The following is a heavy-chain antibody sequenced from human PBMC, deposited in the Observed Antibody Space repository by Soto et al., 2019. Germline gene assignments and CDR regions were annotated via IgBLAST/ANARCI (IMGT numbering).Heavy chain of an antibody. Sequence: VQLLESGGGLVQPGGSLRLSCAASGLPFSSHAMSWVRQAPGKGLEWVSSISISGGNTYYADSVRGRFTISRDNSKNTLYLHMNSLTAEDTAIYYCANELRPNDYWGQGTLVTVSS. V-gene: IGHV3-23*01. CDR3: ANELRPNDY. D-gene: IGHD4-17*01. CDR2: ISISGGNT. CDR1: GLPFSSHA. J-gene: IGHJ4*02.